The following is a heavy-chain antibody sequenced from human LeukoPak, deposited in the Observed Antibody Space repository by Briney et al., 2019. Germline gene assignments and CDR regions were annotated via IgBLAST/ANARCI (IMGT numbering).Heavy chain of an antibody. CDR1: GSSISSYY. D-gene: IGHD6-19*01. CDR3: ASVSGW. V-gene: IGHV4-59*01. CDR2: IYYSGST. Sequence: PSETLSLTCTVSGSSISSYYWSWIRQPPGKGLEWIGYIYYSGSTNYNPSLKSRVTISVDTSKNQFSLKLSSVTAADTAVYYCASVSGWWGQGTLVTVSS. J-gene: IGHJ4*02.